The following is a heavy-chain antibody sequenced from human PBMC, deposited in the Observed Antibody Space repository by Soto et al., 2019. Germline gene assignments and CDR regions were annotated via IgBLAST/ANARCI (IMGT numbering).Heavy chain of an antibody. CDR2: IYYSGST. J-gene: IGHJ5*02. CDR1: GGSISSSSYY. D-gene: IGHD2-21*01. CDR3: ARHQNRIPRGFDP. Sequence: QLQLQESGPGLVKPSETLSLTCTVSGGSISSSSYYWGWIRQPPGKGLEWIGSIYYSGSTYYNPYLKSRVTIYVDTSKNQFSLKLSSVTAADTAVYYCARHQNRIPRGFDPWGQGTLVTVSS. V-gene: IGHV4-39*01.